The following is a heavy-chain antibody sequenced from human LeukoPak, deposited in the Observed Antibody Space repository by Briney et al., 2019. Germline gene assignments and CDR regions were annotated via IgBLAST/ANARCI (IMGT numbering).Heavy chain of an antibody. CDR2: ISGSGGST. D-gene: IGHD3-10*01. CDR3: IAVRGVIY. CDR1: GFTFSSYA. V-gene: IGHV3-23*01. J-gene: IGHJ4*02. Sequence: GGSLRLSCAASGFTFSSYAMSWVRQAPGEGLEWVSAISGSGGSTYYADSVKGRFTISRDNSKNTLYLQMNSLKTEDTAVYYCIAVRGVIYWGQGTLVTVSS.